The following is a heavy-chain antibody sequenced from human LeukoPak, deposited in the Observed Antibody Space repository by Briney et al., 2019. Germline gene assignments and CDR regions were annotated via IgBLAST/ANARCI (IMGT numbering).Heavy chain of an antibody. CDR3: ARDGSGSYMPFDY. Sequence: GASVKVSCKASGYTFTNFAISWVRQAPGQGLEWMGWDSAKSGNTNYAQKFQGRVTMTTDTSTNTAYMELRSLRSDDTAAYFCARDGSGSYMPFDYWGQGTLVTVSS. V-gene: IGHV1-18*01. D-gene: IGHD3-10*01. CDR1: GYTFTNFA. J-gene: IGHJ4*02. CDR2: DSAKSGNT.